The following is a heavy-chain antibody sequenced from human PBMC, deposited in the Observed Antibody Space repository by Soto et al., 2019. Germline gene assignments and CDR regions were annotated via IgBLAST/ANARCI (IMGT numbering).Heavy chain of an antibody. CDR1: GFTFSSYA. CDR2: ISGSGGST. CDR3: ANRPLDVQDLLTTDNQFDS. V-gene: IGHV3-23*01. J-gene: IGHJ5*01. Sequence: EVQLLESGGGLVQPGGSLRLSCAASGFTFSSYAMSWVRQAPGKGLEWVSAISGSGGSTYYADSVKVRFTISRDNSKNTLYLQMNQLRAEETDVYYCANRPLDVQDLLTTDNQFDSWGKGTLVTVSS. D-gene: IGHD4-17*01.